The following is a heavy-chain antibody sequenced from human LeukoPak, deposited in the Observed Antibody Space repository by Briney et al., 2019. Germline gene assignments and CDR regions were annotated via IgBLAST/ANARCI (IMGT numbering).Heavy chain of an antibody. CDR1: GXTFSDYY. CDR2: ISSSSSFT. CDR3: AREVHSNYDY. D-gene: IGHD4-11*01. Sequence: AGGSLRLSCAASGXTFSDYYMSWIRQAPGKGLEWVPYISSSSSFTNYADSVKGRFTISRDNAKNSLYLHMNSLRAEDTAVYYCAREVHSNYDYWGQGTLVTVSS. V-gene: IGHV3-11*05. J-gene: IGHJ4*02.